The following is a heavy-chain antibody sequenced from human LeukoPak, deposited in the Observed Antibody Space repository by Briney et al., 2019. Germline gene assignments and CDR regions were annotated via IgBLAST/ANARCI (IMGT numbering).Heavy chain of an antibody. CDR2: IYPGDSDT. CDR1: GYSFTSYW. Sequence: GESLKISCKTSGYSFTSYWIAWVRQMPGKGLEWMGIIYPGDSDTRYSPSFQGQVTISADKSISTAYLQWSSLKASDTAMCYCARRDSMSSPLDYWGQGTLVTVSS. CDR3: ARRDSMSSPLDY. V-gene: IGHV5-51*01. D-gene: IGHD2-15*01. J-gene: IGHJ4*02.